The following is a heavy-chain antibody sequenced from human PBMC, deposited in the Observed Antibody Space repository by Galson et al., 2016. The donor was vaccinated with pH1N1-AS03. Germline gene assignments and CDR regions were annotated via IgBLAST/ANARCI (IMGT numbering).Heavy chain of an antibody. CDR2: ISSDASGT. Sequence: SLRLSCAASGFTFSDYAMHWVRQAPGKGLEYVSAISSDASGTYYANSVKGRFTISRDNSKNTVYRQMGSLRAEDMAVYYCARRRSYYGFWSGYSDYWGQGTLVTVSS. D-gene: IGHD3-3*01. CDR1: GFTFSDYA. CDR3: ARRRSYYGFWSGYSDY. V-gene: IGHV3-64*01. J-gene: IGHJ4*02.